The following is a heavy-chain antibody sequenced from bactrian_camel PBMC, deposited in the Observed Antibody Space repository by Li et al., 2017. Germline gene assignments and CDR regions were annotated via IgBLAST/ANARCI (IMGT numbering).Heavy chain of an antibody. CDR3: AAHNVYPCDFEGLKSGC. J-gene: IGHJ4*01. Sequence: VQLVESGGGLVQPGGTLRLSCAHPGYTCGSYCMGWFRQGPGKEREGVAIIVEDGKTEYSDSVKGRFTISQNNDKNILYLQMNTLQPDDTATYYCAAHNVYPCDFEGLKSGCWGRGTQVTVS. CDR2: IVEDGKT. V-gene: IGHV3S67*01. CDR1: GYTCGSYC. D-gene: IGHD4*01.